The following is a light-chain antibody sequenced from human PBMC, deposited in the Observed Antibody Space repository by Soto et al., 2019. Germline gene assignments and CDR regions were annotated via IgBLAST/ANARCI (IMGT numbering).Light chain of an antibody. CDR3: QQYNSYSGT. CDR1: QSISSW. V-gene: IGKV1-5*01. J-gene: IGKJ1*01. CDR2: DAS. Sequence: DIQMTPSPSTLFASVGDRVTITCRASQSISSWLAWYQQKPGKAPKLLIYDASSLESGVPSRFSGSGSGTEFTLTISSLQPDDFATYYCQQYNSYSGTFGQGTKVDIK.